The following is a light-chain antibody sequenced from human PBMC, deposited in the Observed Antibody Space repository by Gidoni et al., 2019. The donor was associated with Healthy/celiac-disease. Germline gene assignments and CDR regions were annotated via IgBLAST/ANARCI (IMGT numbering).Light chain of an antibody. CDR3: QQYNNRPPIT. V-gene: IGKV3-15*01. Sequence: EIVLTQSPATLSVSPGERATLSSRASQSVSSNLACYQQKPGQAPRLLIYGAATRANGIPARFSGSGSGTEFTLTISSLQSEDFAVYYCQQYNNRPPITFGQGTRLEIK. CDR1: QSVSSN. CDR2: GAA. J-gene: IGKJ5*01.